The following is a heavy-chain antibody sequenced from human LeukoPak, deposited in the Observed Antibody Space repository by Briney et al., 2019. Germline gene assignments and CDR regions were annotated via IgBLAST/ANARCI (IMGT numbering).Heavy chain of an antibody. CDR3: ARDRRYYDSSGYYYPPVALDP. Sequence: PGGSLRLSCAASGFTVSSNYMSWVRQAPGKGLEWVSVIYSGGSTYYADSVKGRFTISRDNSKNTLYLQMNSLRAEDTAVYYCARDRRYYDSSGYYYPPVALDPWGQGTLVTVSS. CDR1: GFTVSSNY. V-gene: IGHV3-66*01. CDR2: IYSGGST. J-gene: IGHJ5*02. D-gene: IGHD3-22*01.